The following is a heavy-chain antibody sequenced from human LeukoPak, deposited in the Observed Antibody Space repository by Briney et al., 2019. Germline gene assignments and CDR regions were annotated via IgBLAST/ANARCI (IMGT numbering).Heavy chain of an antibody. CDR3: ARAGGGDYRVDY. Sequence: ASVKVSCKASGGTFSSYAISWVRQAPGQGLEWMGWINPNSGGTNYAQKFQGRVTITRNTSITTAYMELSSLRSEDTAIYYCARAGGGDYRVDYWGQGTLVTVSS. V-gene: IGHV1-8*03. D-gene: IGHD4-17*01. J-gene: IGHJ4*02. CDR1: GGTFSSYA. CDR2: INPNSGGT.